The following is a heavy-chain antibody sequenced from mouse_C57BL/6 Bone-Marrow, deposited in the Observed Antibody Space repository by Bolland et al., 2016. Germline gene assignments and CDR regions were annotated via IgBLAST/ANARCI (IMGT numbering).Heavy chain of an antibody. J-gene: IGHJ4*01. Sequence: WIDPENGDTEYASKFQGKATITADTSSNTAYLQLSSLTSEDTAVYYCTTAKGTYLDYWGQGTS. CDR2: IDPENGDT. V-gene: IGHV14-4*01. CDR3: TTAKGTYLDY. D-gene: IGHD3-1*01.